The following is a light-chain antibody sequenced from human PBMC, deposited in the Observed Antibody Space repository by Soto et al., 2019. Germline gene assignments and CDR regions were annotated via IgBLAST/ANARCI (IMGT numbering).Light chain of an antibody. V-gene: IGLV2-14*01. J-gene: IGLJ2*01. Sequence: QSVLTQPASVSGSLGQSITISCTGTSSDVGAYNYVSWYQQHPDKAPKLLIFEVTNRPSGVSGRFSGSKSGITASLSISGPQPEDEADYYCTSYSSSSPVLFGGGTKVTVL. CDR1: SSDVGAYNY. CDR3: TSYSSSSPVL. CDR2: EVT.